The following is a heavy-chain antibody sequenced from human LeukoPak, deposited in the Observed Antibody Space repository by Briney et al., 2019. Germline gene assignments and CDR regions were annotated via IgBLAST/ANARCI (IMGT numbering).Heavy chain of an antibody. V-gene: IGHV1-18*03. CDR3: ARDLHLVEPLVNFDY. CDR2: ISADNGNT. D-gene: IGHD2-2*01. CDR1: GYTFSNHG. Sequence: ASVKVSCKASGYTFSNHGISWVRQAPGQGLEWMGWISADNGNTNYAQKFQGRVTMTTDTSTSTAYMEMRSLRSDDMAVYYCARDLHLVEPLVNFDYWGQGTLVTVSS. J-gene: IGHJ4*02.